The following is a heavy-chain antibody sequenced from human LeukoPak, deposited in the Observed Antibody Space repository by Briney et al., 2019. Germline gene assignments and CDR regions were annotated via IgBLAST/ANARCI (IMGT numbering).Heavy chain of an antibody. J-gene: IGHJ4*02. CDR1: GFTFSNYA. CDR2: ICGHGISI. CDR3: AKEDGNYCSGRYYYFDY. Sequence: HPGGSLRLSCEASGFTFSNYAMSWVRQAPGKGLEWVSGICGHGISIYYADSVKGRFTISRDNSKSTLYLVMNSLRAEDTAVYYCAKEDGNYCSGRYYYFDYWGQGTLVTVSS. D-gene: IGHD3-10*01. V-gene: IGHV3-23*01.